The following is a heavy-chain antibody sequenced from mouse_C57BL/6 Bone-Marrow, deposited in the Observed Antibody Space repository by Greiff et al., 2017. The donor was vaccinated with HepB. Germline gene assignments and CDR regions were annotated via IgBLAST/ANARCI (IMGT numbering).Heavy chain of an antibody. CDR2: INPYNGGT. Sequence: VQLKESGPVLVKPGASVKMSCKASGYTFTDYYMNWVKQSHGKSLEWIGVINPYNGGTSYNQKFKGKATLTVDKSSSTAYMELNSLTSEDSAVYYCARLRLRRFDYWGQGTTLTVSS. V-gene: IGHV1-19*01. CDR3: ARLRLRRFDY. CDR1: GYTFTDYY. J-gene: IGHJ2*01. D-gene: IGHD2-4*01.